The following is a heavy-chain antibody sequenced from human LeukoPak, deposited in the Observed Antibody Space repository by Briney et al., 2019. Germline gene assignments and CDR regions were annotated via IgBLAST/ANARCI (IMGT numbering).Heavy chain of an antibody. J-gene: IGHJ4*02. V-gene: IGHV3-30-3*01. CDR3: ARVRVTYYYGSSGDY. Sequence: GGSLRLSCAASGFTFSSYAMSWVRQAPGKGLEWVAVISYDGSNKYYADSVKGRFTISRDNSKNTLYLQMNSLRAEDTAVYYCARVRVTYYYGSSGDYWGQGTLVTVSS. CDR1: GFTFSSYA. D-gene: IGHD3-10*01. CDR2: ISYDGSNK.